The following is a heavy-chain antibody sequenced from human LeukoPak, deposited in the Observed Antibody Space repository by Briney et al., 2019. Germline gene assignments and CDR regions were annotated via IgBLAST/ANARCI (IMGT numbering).Heavy chain of an antibody. J-gene: IGHJ4*02. CDR1: GGTFSSYA. Sequence: SVKVSCKASGGTFSSYAIIWVRQAPGQGLEWMGGIIPIFGRAKYAQKLQGRVTITADESTSTAYMELSSLRSEDTAVYYCARVPSLYSGYDFVYWGQGTLVTVSS. V-gene: IGHV1-69*01. CDR3: ARVPSLYSGYDFVY. CDR2: IIPIFGRA. D-gene: IGHD5-12*01.